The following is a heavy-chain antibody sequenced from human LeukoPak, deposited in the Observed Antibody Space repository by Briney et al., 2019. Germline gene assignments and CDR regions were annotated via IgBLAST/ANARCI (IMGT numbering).Heavy chain of an antibody. D-gene: IGHD3-10*01. Sequence: GGSLRLSCAASAFTFSGSAIRWVRQASGKGLEWVGRIRSKANNYATAYAASVEGRFTISRDDSKSTAYLQMSSLKTEDTAVYYCTRLTGADVFDIWGQGTMVTVSS. CDR3: TRLTGADVFDI. V-gene: IGHV3-73*01. J-gene: IGHJ3*02. CDR2: IRSKANNYAT. CDR1: AFTFSGSA.